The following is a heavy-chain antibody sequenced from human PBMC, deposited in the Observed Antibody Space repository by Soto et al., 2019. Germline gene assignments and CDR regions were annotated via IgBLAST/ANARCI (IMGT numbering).Heavy chain of an antibody. V-gene: IGHV4-61*05. D-gene: IGHD6-13*01. CDR2: IYYGGTT. CDR1: GDTISTGGYT. CDR3: ARRYSSAFDI. Sequence: SETLSLTCDVSGDTISTGGYTWAWIRQPPGKGLEWIGYIYYGGTTSYNPSLKSRVTISLETSKSQISLRLSSVTAADTAIYYCARRYSSAFDIWGQGTMVTV. J-gene: IGHJ3*02.